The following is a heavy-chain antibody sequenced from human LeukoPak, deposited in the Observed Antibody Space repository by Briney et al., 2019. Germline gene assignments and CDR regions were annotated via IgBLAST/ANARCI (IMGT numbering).Heavy chain of an antibody. V-gene: IGHV3-53*01. J-gene: IGHJ4*02. CDR2: IYSGGST. D-gene: IGHD5-12*01. CDR1: GFTFSSYA. CDR3: ATPGYGYAETLDY. Sequence: GGSLRLSCAASGFTFSSYAMSWVRQAPGKGLEWVSVIYSGGSTNYADSVKGRFTISRDNSKNTLYLQMNSLRAEDTAVYYCATPGYGYAETLDYWGQGTLVTVSS.